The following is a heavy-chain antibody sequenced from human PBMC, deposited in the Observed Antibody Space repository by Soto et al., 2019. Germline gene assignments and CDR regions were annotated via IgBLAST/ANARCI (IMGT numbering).Heavy chain of an antibody. CDR2: IWYDGTNK. V-gene: IGHV3-33*01. D-gene: IGHD6-19*01. CDR3: ARESSSGRRDRIDY. CDR1: GFTFSNHG. Sequence: GGSLRLSCVASGFTFSNHGMHWVRQAPGKGLEWVTVIWYDGTNKFYADSVKGRFTISRDISENTVYLQMDSLRSEDTAVYYCARESSSGRRDRIDYWGQGTLVTVSS. J-gene: IGHJ4*02.